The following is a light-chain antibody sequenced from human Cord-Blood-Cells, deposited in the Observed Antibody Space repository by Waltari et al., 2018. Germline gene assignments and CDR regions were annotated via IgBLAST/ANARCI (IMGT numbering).Light chain of an antibody. CDR3: QHRSNWPLT. Sequence: EIVLTQSPATLSLSPGESATLSCRASQSVSSYLAWYQQKPGQAPRLLNYDASNRATGIPARFSGSGSGTDFTLTISSLEPEYFAVYYCQHRSNWPLTFGGGTKVEIK. CDR2: DAS. V-gene: IGKV3-11*01. J-gene: IGKJ4*01. CDR1: QSVSSY.